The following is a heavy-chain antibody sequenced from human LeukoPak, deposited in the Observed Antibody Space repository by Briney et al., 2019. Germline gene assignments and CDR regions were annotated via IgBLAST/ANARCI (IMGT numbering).Heavy chain of an antibody. CDR3: ARDSSIAAAGTSNYYYYYGTDV. Sequence: SETLSLTCTVSGGSISSYYWSWIRQPPGKGLEWIGYIYYSGSTNYNPSLKSRVTISVDTSKNQFSLKLSSVTAADTAVYYCARDSSIAAAGTSNYYYYYGTDVWGQGTTVTVSS. D-gene: IGHD6-13*01. CDR2: IYYSGST. CDR1: GGSISSYY. V-gene: IGHV4-59*01. J-gene: IGHJ6*02.